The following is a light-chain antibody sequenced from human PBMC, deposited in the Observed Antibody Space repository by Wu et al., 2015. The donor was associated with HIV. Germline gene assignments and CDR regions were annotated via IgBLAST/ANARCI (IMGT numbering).Light chain of an antibody. CDR2: DVS. V-gene: IGKV3-11*01. J-gene: IGKJ1*01. CDR3: QQYNNWPPWT. CDR1: QSIAYS. Sequence: EIVLTQSPATLSLSPGERATLSCRASQSIAYSLAWYQHRPGQALRLLIHDVSSRATGIPDRFSGSGSGTDFTLTINSLEPEDFAVYYCQQYNNWPPWTFGQGTKVEIK.